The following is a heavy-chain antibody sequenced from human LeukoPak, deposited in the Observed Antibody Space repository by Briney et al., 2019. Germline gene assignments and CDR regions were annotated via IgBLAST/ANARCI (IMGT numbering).Heavy chain of an antibody. D-gene: IGHD6-19*01. CDR1: GFTFSSYW. V-gene: IGHV3-7*01. CDR2: IKQDGSEK. Sequence: GGSLRLSCAASGFTFSSYWMSWVRQAPGKGLEWVANIKQDGSEKYYADSVKGRFTISRDNAKNSLYLQMNSLRAEDTAVYYCARYPPLYDPYSSGWFGRIDYWGQGTLVTVSS. CDR3: ARYPPLYDPYSSGWFGRIDY. J-gene: IGHJ4*02.